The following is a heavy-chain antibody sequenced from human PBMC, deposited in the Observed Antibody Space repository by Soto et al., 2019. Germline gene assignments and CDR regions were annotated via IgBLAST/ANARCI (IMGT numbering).Heavy chain of an antibody. Sequence: GGSLRLSCAASGFAVNVNYMPLVRQAPGKGLEWVSFIYTDGRTFYVDSVKGRFTISRDDSENTVYLQMNSLRVEDTAVYYFGRDPAVTTDYGLDFWGQGPTVTVSS. CDR1: GFAVNVNY. CDR2: IYTDGRT. D-gene: IGHD4-17*01. J-gene: IGHJ6*02. V-gene: IGHV3-53*01. CDR3: GRDPAVTTDYGLDF.